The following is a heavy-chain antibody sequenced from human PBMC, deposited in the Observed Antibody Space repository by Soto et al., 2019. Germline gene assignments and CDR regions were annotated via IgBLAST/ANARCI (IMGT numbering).Heavy chain of an antibody. D-gene: IGHD6-19*01. V-gene: IGHV4-38-2*02. Sequence: PLGAPSLPCTVSGFSLRRGSFWGGSRQPPGKGPEWIASIYHGGTTFYNPSLKSRITISVDTSNNQFSLKLTSVTAADTAVYYCARVHVMVVAGSTFDYWGHGTLVTVSS. CDR2: IYHGGTT. J-gene: IGHJ4*01. CDR1: GFSLRRGSF. CDR3: ARVHVMVVAGSTFDY.